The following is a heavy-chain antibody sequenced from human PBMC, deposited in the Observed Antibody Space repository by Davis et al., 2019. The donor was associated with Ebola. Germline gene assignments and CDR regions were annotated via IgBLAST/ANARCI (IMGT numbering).Heavy chain of an antibody. CDR1: GGSTSSSNW. CDR2: IYHSGST. V-gene: IGHV4-4*02. CDR3: ARGGYYYYYGMDV. J-gene: IGHJ6*02. Sequence: SETLSLTCAVSGGSTSSSNWWSWVRQPPGKGLEWIGEIYHSGSTNYNPSLKSRVTISVDKSKNQFSLKLSSVTAADTAVYYCARGGYYYYYGMDVWGQGTTVTVSS.